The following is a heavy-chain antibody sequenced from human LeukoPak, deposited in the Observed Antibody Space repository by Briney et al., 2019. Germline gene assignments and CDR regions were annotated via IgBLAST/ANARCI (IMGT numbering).Heavy chain of an antibody. CDR2: ISSSGGST. J-gene: IGHJ4*02. V-gene: IGHV3-23*01. Sequence: PGGSLRLSCAASGFTFSTYSMNWVRQAPGKGLEWVSGISSSGGSTYYADSVKGRFTISRDNSKSTLFLQMNSLRAEDTAVYYCAKNLNPFDSWGQGILVTVSS. CDR3: AKNLNPFDS. CDR1: GFTFSTYS.